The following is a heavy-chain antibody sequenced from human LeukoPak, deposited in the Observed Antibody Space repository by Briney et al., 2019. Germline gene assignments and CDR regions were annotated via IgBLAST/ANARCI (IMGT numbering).Heavy chain of an antibody. CDR1: GGAISSHY. J-gene: IGHJ4*02. CDR3: ARRTIGYYFDY. D-gene: IGHD2/OR15-2a*01. V-gene: IGHV4-59*08. CDR2: IYYTGST. Sequence: SETLSLTCSVSGGAISSHYWSWIRQSPGKGLEWIGYIYYTGSTSYNPSLKSRVTISLDTAKNQFSLKLASVTAADTAVYYCARRTIGYYFDYWGQGTLATVSS.